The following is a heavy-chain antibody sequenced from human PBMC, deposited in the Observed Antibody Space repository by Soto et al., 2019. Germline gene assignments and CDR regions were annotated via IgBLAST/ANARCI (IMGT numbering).Heavy chain of an antibody. V-gene: IGHV3-48*03. CDR1: GFSFSRCE. D-gene: IGHD1-26*01. CDR3: AKDLGSYLSPAFDY. J-gene: IGHJ4*02. CDR2: SSRGSAVI. Sequence: PGGSLRLSCAASGFSFSRCERNWVRQAPGKGLEWVSYSSRGSAVIYYADSVKGRFTISRANAKNSLYLQMSSLRAEDTAVYFCAKDLGSYLSPAFDYWGLGTLVTVSS.